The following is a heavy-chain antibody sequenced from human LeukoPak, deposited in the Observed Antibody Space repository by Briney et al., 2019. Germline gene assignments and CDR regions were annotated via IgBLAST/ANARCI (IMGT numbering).Heavy chain of an antibody. CDR1: GFTFSSYW. J-gene: IGHJ4*02. V-gene: IGHV3-7*01. CDR2: IKQDGSEK. D-gene: IGHD1-20*01. Sequence: GGSLRLSCAASGFTFSSYWMSWVRQAPGKGLEWVAKIKQDGSEKYYVDSVKGRFTISRDNAKNSLYLQMNSLRAEDTAVYYCARLRTRYNWNYFDYWGQGTLVTVSS. CDR3: ARLRTRYNWNYFDY.